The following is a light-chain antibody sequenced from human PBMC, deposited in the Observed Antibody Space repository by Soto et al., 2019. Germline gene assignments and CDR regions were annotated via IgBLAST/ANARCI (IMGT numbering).Light chain of an antibody. J-gene: IGLJ1*01. CDR1: SSDVGGYNY. CDR3: SSYAGSNNFMGYV. CDR2: EVS. Sequence: QSALTQPPSASGSPGQSVTISCTGTSSDVGGYNYVSWYQQHPGKAPKLMIYEVSKRPSGVPDRFSGSKSGNTASLTVSGLQAEDEDDYDCSSYAGSNNFMGYVFGPGTKLTVL. V-gene: IGLV2-8*01.